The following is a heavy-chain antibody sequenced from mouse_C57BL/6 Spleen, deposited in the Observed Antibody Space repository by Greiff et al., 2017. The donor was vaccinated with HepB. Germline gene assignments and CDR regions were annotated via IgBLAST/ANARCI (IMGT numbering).Heavy chain of an antibody. Sequence: QVQLKESGAELVRPGTSVKVSCKASGYAFTNYLIEWVKQRPGQGLEWIGVINPGSGGTNYNEKFKGQATLTADKSSSTAYMQLSSLTSEDSAVYFCARRTYTTVVAHWGQGTTLTVSS. CDR2: INPGSGGT. J-gene: IGHJ2*01. V-gene: IGHV1-54*01. D-gene: IGHD1-1*01. CDR3: ARRTYTTVVAH. CDR1: GYAFTNYL.